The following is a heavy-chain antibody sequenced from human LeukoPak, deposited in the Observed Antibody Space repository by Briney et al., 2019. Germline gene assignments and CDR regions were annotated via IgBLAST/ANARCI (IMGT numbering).Heavy chain of an antibody. J-gene: IGHJ3*02. CDR1: GGPISSYY. CDR3: ARQRSDAFDI. V-gene: IGHV4-4*09. D-gene: IGHD6-25*01. CDR2: IYTSGST. Sequence: SETLSLTCTVSGGPISSYYWSWIRQPPGKGLEWIGYIYTSGSTNYNPSLKSRVTISVDTSKNQFSLKLSSVTAADTAVYYCARQRSDAFDIWGQGTMVTVSS.